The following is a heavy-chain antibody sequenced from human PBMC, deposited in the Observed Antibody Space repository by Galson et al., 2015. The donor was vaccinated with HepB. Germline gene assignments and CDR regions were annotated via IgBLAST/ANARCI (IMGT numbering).Heavy chain of an antibody. CDR3: AKDTIFGVVY. CDR1: GFTFDDYA. V-gene: IGHV3-9*01. J-gene: IGHJ4*02. CDR2: ISWNSGSI. Sequence: SLRLSCAASGFTFDDYAMHWVRQAPGKGLEWVSGISWNSGSIGYADSVKGRFTISRDNAKNSLYLQMNSLRAEDTALYYCAKDTIFGVVYWGQGTLVTVSS. D-gene: IGHD3-3*01.